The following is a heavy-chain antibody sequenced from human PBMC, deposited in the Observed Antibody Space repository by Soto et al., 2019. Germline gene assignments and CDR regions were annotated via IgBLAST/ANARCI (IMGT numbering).Heavy chain of an antibody. D-gene: IGHD6-13*01. Sequence: QVQLVESGGGVVQPGRSLRLSCAASGFTFSSYAMHWVRQAPGKGLEWVAVISYDGSNKYYADSVKGRFTISRDNSKNTLYLQMNSLRAEDTAVYYCARERESGRGGYSSSWWTGYFDYWGQGTLVTVSS. J-gene: IGHJ4*02. CDR3: ARERESGRGGYSSSWWTGYFDY. CDR2: ISYDGSNK. CDR1: GFTFSSYA. V-gene: IGHV3-30-3*01.